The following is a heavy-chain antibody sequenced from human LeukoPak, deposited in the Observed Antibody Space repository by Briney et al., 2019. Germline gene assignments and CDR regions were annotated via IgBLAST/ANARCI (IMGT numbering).Heavy chain of an antibody. CDR2: INTDERST. Sequence: GGSLRLSCAASGFTFSSYWMHWVRQAPGKGLVWVSRINTDERSTTYADFVKGRFTISRDNAKNMLYLQMNSLRAEDTAVYYCARDIYYDSSGYYGSVYWGQGTLVTVSS. D-gene: IGHD3-22*01. J-gene: IGHJ4*02. CDR1: GFTFSSYW. V-gene: IGHV3-74*03. CDR3: ARDIYYDSSGYYGSVY.